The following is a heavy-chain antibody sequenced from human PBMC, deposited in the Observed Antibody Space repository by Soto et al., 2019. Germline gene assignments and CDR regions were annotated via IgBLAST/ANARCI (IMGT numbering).Heavy chain of an antibody. CDR2: IIPIFGTA. CDR3: ARAIVGPTTTGWLDP. V-gene: IGHV1-69*13. D-gene: IGHD1-26*01. CDR1: GGTFSRYA. J-gene: IGHJ5*02. Sequence: ASVKVSCKASGGTFSRYAISWVRQAPGQGLEWMGGIIPIFGTANYAQKFQGRVTITADESTSTAYMELSSLRFEHTAVYYCARAIVGPTTTGWLDPWGQGTLVTVSS.